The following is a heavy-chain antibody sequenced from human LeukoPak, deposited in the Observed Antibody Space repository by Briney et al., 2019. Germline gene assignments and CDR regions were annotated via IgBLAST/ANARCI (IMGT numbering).Heavy chain of an antibody. V-gene: IGHV3-23*01. Sequence: PGGSLRLSCAASGFTLSNFAMSWVRQAPGKGLEWVSLISRNGRNTHYADSVKGRFTISRHNSKNTLYLQMNSLRAEDTAVYYCARISGDYYYYGMDVWGQGTTVTVSS. CDR1: GFTLSNFA. CDR2: ISRNGRNT. D-gene: IGHD2-21*01. CDR3: ARISGDYYYYGMDV. J-gene: IGHJ6*02.